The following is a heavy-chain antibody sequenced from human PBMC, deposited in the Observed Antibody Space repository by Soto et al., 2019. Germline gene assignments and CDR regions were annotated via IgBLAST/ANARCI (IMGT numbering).Heavy chain of an antibody. D-gene: IGHD3-22*01. J-gene: IGHJ4*02. CDR1: GYTFTSYG. Sequence: QVQLVQSGAEVKKPGASVKVSCKASGYTFTSYGISWVRQAPGQGLEWMGWISAYNGNTNYAQKLQGRVTMTTDTSTSTAYIELRSLRSDDTAVDYCARDVGYYDSSGYYSGDYWGQGTLVTVSS. CDR2: ISAYNGNT. CDR3: ARDVGYYDSSGYYSGDY. V-gene: IGHV1-18*01.